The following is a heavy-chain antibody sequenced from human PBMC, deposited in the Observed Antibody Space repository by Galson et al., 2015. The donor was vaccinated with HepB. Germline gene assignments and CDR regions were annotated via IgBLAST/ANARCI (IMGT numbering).Heavy chain of an antibody. CDR2: TYYRSKWYN. CDR3: ARDSATIAAAGTGFDY. J-gene: IGHJ4*02. D-gene: IGHD6-13*01. Sequence: CAISGDSVSSNSAAWNWIRQSPSRGLEWLGRTYYRSKWYNDYAVSVKSRITINPDTSKNQFSLKLSSVTAADTAVYYCARDSATIAAAGTGFDYWGQGTLVTVSS. CDR1: GDSVSSNSAA. V-gene: IGHV6-1*01.